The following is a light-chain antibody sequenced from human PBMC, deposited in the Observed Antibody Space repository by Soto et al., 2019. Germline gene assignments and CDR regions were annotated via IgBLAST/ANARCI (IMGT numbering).Light chain of an antibody. CDR2: DAS. V-gene: IGKV1-33*01. CDR3: QQYDNLPLT. Sequence: DIQMTQSPSSLSASVGDRVTITCQASQDISDYLNWYQQKPGKAPKLLMYDASNLETGDPSRFSGSGSGTDFTFTISSLQPEDIATYYCQQYDNLPLTFGGGTKVEIK. CDR1: QDISDY. J-gene: IGKJ4*01.